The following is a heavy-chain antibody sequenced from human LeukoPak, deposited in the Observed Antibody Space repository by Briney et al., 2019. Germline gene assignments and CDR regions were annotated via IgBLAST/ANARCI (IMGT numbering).Heavy chain of an antibody. Sequence: PSETLSLTCTVSGGSISSYYWSWIRQPPGKGLEWIGYIYTSGSTNYNPSLKSRVTISVDTSKNQFSLKLSSVTAADTAVYYCARHGTAYNWNYGWYFDLWGRGTLVTVSS. J-gene: IGHJ2*01. V-gene: IGHV4-4*09. CDR3: ARHGTAYNWNYGWYFDL. D-gene: IGHD1-7*01. CDR1: GGSISSYY. CDR2: IYTSGST.